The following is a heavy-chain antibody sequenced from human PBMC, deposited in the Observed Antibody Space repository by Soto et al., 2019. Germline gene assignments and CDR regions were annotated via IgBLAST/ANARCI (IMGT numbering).Heavy chain of an antibody. Sequence: PGGSLRLSCAASGFTFSSYWMSWVRQAPGKGLEWVANIKQDGSEKYYVDSVKGRFTISRDNAKNSLYLQMNSLRAEDTAVYYCARDFGQTKYYYYGMDVWGQGTTVTVSS. CDR2: IKQDGSEK. D-gene: IGHD1-1*01. J-gene: IGHJ6*02. V-gene: IGHV3-7*05. CDR1: GFTFSSYW. CDR3: ARDFGQTKYYYYGMDV.